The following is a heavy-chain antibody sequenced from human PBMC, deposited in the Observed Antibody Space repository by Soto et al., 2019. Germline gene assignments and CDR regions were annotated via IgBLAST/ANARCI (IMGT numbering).Heavy chain of an antibody. CDR3: ARAIVPAAMQYNWFDR. J-gene: IGHJ5*02. V-gene: IGHV1-2*04. Sequence: ASVKVSCKASGYTFTGYYMHWVRQAPGQGLEWMGWINPNSGGTNYAQKFQGWVTITRDTSISTAYMELSSLRSEDTAVYYCARAIVPAAMQYNWFDRWGQGTLVTVSS. CDR2: INPNSGGT. D-gene: IGHD2-2*01. CDR1: GYTFTGYY.